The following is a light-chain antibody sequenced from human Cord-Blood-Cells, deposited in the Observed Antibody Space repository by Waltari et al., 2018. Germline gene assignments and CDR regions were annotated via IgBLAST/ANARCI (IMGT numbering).Light chain of an antibody. CDR1: QRVSSSY. CDR3: QQYGSSPWT. J-gene: IGKJ1*01. CDR2: GAS. Sequence: EIVLTQSPGTLSLSPGERATLSCRASQRVSSSYLAWYQQKPGQAPRLLIDGASSRSTGIPDRFSGSGSGTDFPLTISRLEPEDFAVYYCQQYGSSPWTFGQGTKVEIK. V-gene: IGKV3-20*01.